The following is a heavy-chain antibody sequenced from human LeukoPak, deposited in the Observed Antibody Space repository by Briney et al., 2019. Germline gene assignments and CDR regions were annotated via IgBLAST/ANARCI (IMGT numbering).Heavy chain of an antibody. CDR1: GGSFSTYY. CDR3: ARGGFYCGGDCYVDY. V-gene: IGHV4-34*01. Sequence: PSETLPHTCAVYGGSFSTYYWSWIRQPPGKGLEWIGEINHSGSTNYNPSLKSRVTISVDTSKNQFSLKLSSVTAADTAVYYCARGGFYCGGDCYVDYWGQGTLVTVSS. CDR2: INHSGST. D-gene: IGHD2-21*02. J-gene: IGHJ4*02.